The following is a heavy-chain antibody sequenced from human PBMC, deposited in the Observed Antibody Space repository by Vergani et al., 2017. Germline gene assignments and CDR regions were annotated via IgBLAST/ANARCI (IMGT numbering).Heavy chain of an antibody. CDR3: ARYKYYYDSSGYALGAFDI. CDR2: IYYRGST. Sequence: QLQLQESGPGLVKPSETLSLTCTVSGGSISSSSYYWGWIRQPPGKGLEWIGNIYYRGSTYYNPSLKSRVTISVDTSKNQFSLKLSSVTAADTAVYYCARYKYYYDSSGYALGAFDIWGQGTMVTVSS. CDR1: GGSISSSSYY. J-gene: IGHJ3*02. D-gene: IGHD3-22*01. V-gene: IGHV4-39*01.